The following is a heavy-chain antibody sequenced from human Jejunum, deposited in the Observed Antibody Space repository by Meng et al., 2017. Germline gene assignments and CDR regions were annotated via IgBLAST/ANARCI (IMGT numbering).Heavy chain of an antibody. CDR2: SNPGGGST. V-gene: IGHV1-46*01. CDR3: VREFRGGYFDY. J-gene: IGHJ4*02. CDR1: EYLFSNYY. Sequence: QEHLVKSGAELKEPGASVKVSCQSSEYLFSNYYLHWMRQAPGQGLEWLGVSNPGGGSTNYAQKFQCRVTMTRDTSANTVYMELGSLKSEDTAVYYCVREFRGGYFDYWGQGTLVTVSS. D-gene: IGHD3-16*01.